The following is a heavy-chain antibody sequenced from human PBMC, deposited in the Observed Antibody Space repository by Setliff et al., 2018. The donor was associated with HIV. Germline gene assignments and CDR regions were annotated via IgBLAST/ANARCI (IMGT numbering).Heavy chain of an antibody. CDR3: ARSPYGDYGLDY. Sequence: AGGSLRLSCAASGFTFSDYYMSWIRQATGKGLEWVSYISSRGSTIYYADSVKVRFTISRDNAKNPLYLQMNTLRADDTAVYFCARSPYGDYGLDYWGQGTLVTVSS. CDR1: GFTFSDYY. D-gene: IGHD4-17*01. V-gene: IGHV3-11*04. J-gene: IGHJ4*02. CDR2: ISSRGSTI.